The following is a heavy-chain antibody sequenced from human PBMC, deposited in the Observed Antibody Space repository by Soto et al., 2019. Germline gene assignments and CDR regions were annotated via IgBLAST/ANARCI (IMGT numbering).Heavy chain of an antibody. CDR3: ARSRYYDTTGYYHFYYYYYGMDV. CDR1: GCSFTNYW. CDR2: TFPGNSET. D-gene: IGHD3-22*01. J-gene: IGHJ6*02. V-gene: IGHV5-51*01. Sequence: GESLKISCKGSGCSFTNYWIGWVRQMSGKGLELMGITFPGNSETRYSPSFQGHVTISADKSISTAYLQWSSLKASDTALYYCARSRYYDTTGYYHFYYYYYGMDVWGQGTTVTVSS.